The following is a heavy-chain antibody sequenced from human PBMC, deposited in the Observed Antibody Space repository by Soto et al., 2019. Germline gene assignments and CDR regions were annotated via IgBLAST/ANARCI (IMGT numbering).Heavy chain of an antibody. Sequence: QVQLVESGGGVVQPGRSLRLSCAASGFTFGSSIMHWVRQAPDTGLEWVAVISYDGSHKDYADSVKGRVTISRDNSENMLYLQMNSLRADDMAVYYWAKKGYGSGRADAFDIWGQGTMVTVSS. J-gene: IGHJ3*02. CDR3: AKKGYGSGRADAFDI. CDR2: ISYDGSHK. CDR1: GFTFGSSI. V-gene: IGHV3-30-3*01. D-gene: IGHD6-19*01.